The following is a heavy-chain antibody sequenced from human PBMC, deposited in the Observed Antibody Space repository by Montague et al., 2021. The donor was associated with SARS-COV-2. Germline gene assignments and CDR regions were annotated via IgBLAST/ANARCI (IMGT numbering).Heavy chain of an antibody. CDR3: ARDQGRWLQPGVYFDY. D-gene: IGHD5-24*01. CDR1: GGPISSYY. J-gene: IGHJ4*02. Sequence: SETLSLTCTVSGGPISSYYWSWIRQPPGKGLEWIGYIYYSGSTNYNPSLKSRVTISVDTSKNQFSLKLSSVTAADTAVYCCARDQGRWLQPGVYFDYWGQGTLVTVSS. V-gene: IGHV4-59*01. CDR2: IYYSGST.